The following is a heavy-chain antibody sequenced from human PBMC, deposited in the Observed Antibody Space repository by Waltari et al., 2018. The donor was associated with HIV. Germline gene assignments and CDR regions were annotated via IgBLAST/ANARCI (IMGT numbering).Heavy chain of an antibody. D-gene: IGHD3-3*01. Sequence: EVQLVESGGGLVQPGGSLRLSCAASGFTFSRYWMSWVRQAPGKGLEWVANIKQDGSEKHYVDSVKGRFTISRDNAKNSLYLQMNSLRVEDTAVYYCARDKSLGIRFLEWFLFDYWGQGTLVTVSS. V-gene: IGHV3-7*03. CDR2: IKQDGSEK. CDR1: GFTFSRYW. J-gene: IGHJ4*02. CDR3: ARDKSLGIRFLEWFLFDY.